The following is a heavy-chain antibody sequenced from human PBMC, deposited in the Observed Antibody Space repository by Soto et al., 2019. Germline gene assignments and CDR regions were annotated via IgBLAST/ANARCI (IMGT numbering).Heavy chain of an antibody. D-gene: IGHD3-16*02. CDR3: ASEKNYVWGSYRSFDY. J-gene: IGHJ4*02. V-gene: IGHV3-48*02. Sequence: PGGSLRLSCAASGFTFSSYSMNWVRQAPGKGLEWVSYISSSSSTIYYADSVKGRFTISRDNAKNSLYLQMNSLRDEDTAVYYCASEKNYVWGSYRSFDYWGQGTLVTV. CDR1: GFTFSSYS. CDR2: ISSSSSTI.